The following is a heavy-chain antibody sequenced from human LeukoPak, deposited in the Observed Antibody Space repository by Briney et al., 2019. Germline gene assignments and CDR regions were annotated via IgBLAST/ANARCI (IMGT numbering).Heavy chain of an antibody. CDR2: IWYDGSNK. V-gene: IGHV3-33*01. CDR1: GFTFSSYG. Sequence: PGGSLRLSCAASGFTFSSYGMHWVRQAPGKGLEWVAVIWYDGSNKYYADSVKGRFTISRDNSKNTLYLQMNSLRAEDTAVYYCARGTFAYGVARLLYYFDYWGQGTLVTVSS. D-gene: IGHD3-3*01. CDR3: ARGTFAYGVARLLYYFDY. J-gene: IGHJ4*02.